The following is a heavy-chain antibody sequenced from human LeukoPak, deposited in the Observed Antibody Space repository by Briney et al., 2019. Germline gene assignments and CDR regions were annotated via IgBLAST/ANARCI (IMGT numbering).Heavy chain of an antibody. J-gene: IGHJ6*03. CDR2: INHSGST. Sequence: PSETLSLACAVYGGSFSGYYWSWIRQPPGKGLEWIGEINHSGSTNYNPSLKSRVTISVDTSKNQFSLKLNSVTAADTAVYYCARARRRYCTNGVCSRVYYYYYMDVWGKGTTVTVSS. D-gene: IGHD2-8*01. V-gene: IGHV4-34*01. CDR1: GGSFSGYY. CDR3: ARARRRYCTNGVCSRVYYYYYMDV.